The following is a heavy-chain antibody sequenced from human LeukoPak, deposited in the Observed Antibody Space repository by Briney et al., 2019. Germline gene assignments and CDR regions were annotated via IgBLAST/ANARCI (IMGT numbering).Heavy chain of an antibody. CDR3: ARAVVVLYYYYMDV. V-gene: IGHV1-2*02. D-gene: IGHD3-22*01. CDR1: GYTFTGYY. J-gene: IGHJ6*03. CDR2: INPNSGGT. Sequence: ASVKVSCKASGYTFTGYYMHWVRQAPGQGLEWMGWINPNSGGTNYAQKFQGRVTMTRDTSISTAYMELSRLRSDDTAVYYCARAVVVLYYYYMDVWGKGTTVTVSS.